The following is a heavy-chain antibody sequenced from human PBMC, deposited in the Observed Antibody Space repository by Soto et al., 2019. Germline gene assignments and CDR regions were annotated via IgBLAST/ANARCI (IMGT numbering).Heavy chain of an antibody. CDR2: ISAYNGNT. Sequence: QVQLVQSGAEVKKPGASVKVSCKASGYTFTSYGISWVRQAPGQGLEWMGWISAYNGNTNYAQKLQGRVTMTTDTSTRTAYMELRSLRSDDTAVYYCARDRESSGVRGTRLSGQYNWFDPWGQGTLVTVSS. J-gene: IGHJ5*02. CDR1: GYTFTSYG. V-gene: IGHV1-18*04. CDR3: ARDRESSGVRGTRLSGQYNWFDP. D-gene: IGHD6-19*01.